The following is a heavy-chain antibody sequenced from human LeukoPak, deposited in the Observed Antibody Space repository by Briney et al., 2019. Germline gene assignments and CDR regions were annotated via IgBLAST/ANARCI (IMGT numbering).Heavy chain of an antibody. CDR2: IYSGGST. V-gene: IGHV3-66*01. J-gene: IGHJ4*02. D-gene: IGHD6-19*01. CDR3: ARVEQWLAGPFDY. Sequence: GGSLRLSCAASGFTFSSNYMSWVRQAPGKGLEWVSVIYSGGSTYYADSVKGRFTISRDNSKNTLYLQMNSLRAEDTAVYYCARVEQWLAGPFDYWGQGTLVTVSS. CDR1: GFTFSSNY.